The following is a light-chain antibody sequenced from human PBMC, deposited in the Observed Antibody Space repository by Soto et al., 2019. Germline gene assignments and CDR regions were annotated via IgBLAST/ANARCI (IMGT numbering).Light chain of an antibody. J-gene: IGKJ1*01. CDR3: QQYHKWPPWT. CDR2: AVS. CDR1: QSVRNN. Sequence: EIVMTQSPATLSVSPGEGATLFCRASQSVRNNLAWYQQKPGLAPRLLIYAVSTRATGVPARFSGNGSETEFPLTISGLQSDDFALYYCQQYHKWPPWTFGHGPK. V-gene: IGKV3-15*01.